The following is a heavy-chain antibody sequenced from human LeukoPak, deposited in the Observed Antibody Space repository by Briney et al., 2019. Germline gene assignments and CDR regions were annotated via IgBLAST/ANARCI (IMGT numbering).Heavy chain of an antibody. CDR3: ARGVIFTMIVVVDLYYFDY. J-gene: IGHJ4*02. V-gene: IGHV1-69*13. Sequence: ASVKVSCKASGGTFSSYAISWVRQAPGQGFEWVGGIIPIFGTANYAQKFQGRVTITADESTSTAYMELSSLRSEDTAVYYCARGVIFTMIVVVDLYYFDYWGQGTLVTVSS. CDR1: GGTFSSYA. CDR2: IIPIFGTA. D-gene: IGHD3-22*01.